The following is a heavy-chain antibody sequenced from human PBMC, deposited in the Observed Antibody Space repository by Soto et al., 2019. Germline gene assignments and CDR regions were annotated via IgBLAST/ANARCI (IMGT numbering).Heavy chain of an antibody. J-gene: IGHJ3*02. D-gene: IGHD3-22*01. CDR2: IYPGDSDT. CDR1: GYSFTNYW. Sequence: GESLKISCKGSGYSFTNYWIGWVRQMTGKGLEWMGIIYPGDSDTRYSPSFQGQVTISADKSISTAYLQWSSLKASDTAMYYCARTYYYDSSGYYSLLGAFDIWGQGTMVTV. V-gene: IGHV5-51*01. CDR3: ARTYYYDSSGYYSLLGAFDI.